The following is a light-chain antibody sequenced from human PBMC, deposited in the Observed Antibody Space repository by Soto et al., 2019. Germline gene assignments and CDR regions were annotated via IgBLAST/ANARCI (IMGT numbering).Light chain of an antibody. Sequence: EIVLTQSPGTLSLSPGERATLSCRASQSVSSTYLAWYQQNPGQAPRLLIYGASSRATGIPDRFSGSGSGTDFTLTISRLEPGDFAVYFCQQYGSSSYTFGQGTKLEIK. CDR1: QSVSSTY. CDR2: GAS. V-gene: IGKV3-20*01. J-gene: IGKJ2*01. CDR3: QQYGSSSYT.